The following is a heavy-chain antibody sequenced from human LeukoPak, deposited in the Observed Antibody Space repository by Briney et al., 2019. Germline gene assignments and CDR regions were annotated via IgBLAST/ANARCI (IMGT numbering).Heavy chain of an antibody. CDR1: RLICRGYW. D-gene: IGHD5-24*01. Sequence: GGTLRLSSEVSRLICRGYWMSWVRQGPGKGWGGGANINQDGREKYFMDSVRGRFTIYRDNAKNLLHLQMKTLRAEARVVYYCARERDGRFFDYWGQGTLVTVSS. V-gene: IGHV3-7*01. CDR3: ARERDGRFFDY. CDR2: INQDGREK. J-gene: IGHJ4*02.